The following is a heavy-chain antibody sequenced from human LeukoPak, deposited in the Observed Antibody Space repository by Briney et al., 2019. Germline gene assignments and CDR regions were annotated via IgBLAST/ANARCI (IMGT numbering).Heavy chain of an antibody. Sequence: SVKVSCKASGGTFSSYAISWVRQAPGQGLEWMGGIIPIFGTANYAQKFQGRVTITADESTSTAYMELSSLRSEDTAVYYCASARGVPAAIGTYYFDYWGQGTLVTVSS. J-gene: IGHJ4*02. CDR3: ASARGVPAAIGTYYFDY. CDR2: IIPIFGTA. CDR1: GGTFSSYA. D-gene: IGHD2-2*02. V-gene: IGHV1-69*13.